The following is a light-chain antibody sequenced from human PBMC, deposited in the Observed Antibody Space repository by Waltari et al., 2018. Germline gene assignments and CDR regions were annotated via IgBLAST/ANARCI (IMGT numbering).Light chain of an antibody. J-gene: IGKJ3*01. Sequence: QMTQSPLSVSASIGDRVPNSCRASQDIASWLAWYQQHPGKAPRLLVYAASNLQSGVPSRFSGSGSGTNFTLTINSLQPEDFATYYCQLAQRFPFFGPGTKVDVK. CDR1: QDIASW. V-gene: IGKV1-12*01. CDR2: AAS. CDR3: QLAQRFPF.